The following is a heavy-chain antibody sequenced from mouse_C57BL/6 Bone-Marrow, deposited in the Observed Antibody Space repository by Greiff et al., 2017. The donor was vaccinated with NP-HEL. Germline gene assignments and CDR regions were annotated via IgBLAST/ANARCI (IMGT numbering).Heavy chain of an antibody. CDR1: GFNIKDDY. CDR3: TLYPAWFAY. CDR2: IDPENGDT. V-gene: IGHV14-4*01. Sequence: VQLQQSGAELVRPGASVKLSCTASGFNIKDDYMHWVKQRPEQGLEWIGWIDPENGDTEYASKFQGKATIPADTSSNTAYLQLSILTSEDTAVYYCTLYPAWFAYWGQGTLVTVSA. J-gene: IGHJ3*01.